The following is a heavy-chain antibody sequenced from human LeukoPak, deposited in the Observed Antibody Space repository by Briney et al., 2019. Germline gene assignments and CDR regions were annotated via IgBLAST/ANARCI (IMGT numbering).Heavy chain of an antibody. Sequence: PGGSLRLSCAASGFTFRTYAMSWVRQAPGKGLEWVAAINGGGGNTNYADSVKGRFTISRDHSRDTLYLQMNSLRVEDMAVYYCARSRQWLLDAFGIWGQGTVVTVSS. D-gene: IGHD6-19*01. V-gene: IGHV3-23*01. CDR1: GFTFRTYA. CDR3: ARSRQWLLDAFGI. CDR2: INGGGGNT. J-gene: IGHJ3*02.